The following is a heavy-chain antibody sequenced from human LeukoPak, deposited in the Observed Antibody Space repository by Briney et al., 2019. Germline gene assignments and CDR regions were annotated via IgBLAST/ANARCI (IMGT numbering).Heavy chain of an antibody. V-gene: IGHV3-30*02. CDR2: IRYDGNMK. CDR3: AKGGYGGSYHPNHNWFDP. CDR1: GFTFTNYC. D-gene: IGHD1-26*01. J-gene: IGHJ5*02. Sequence: GGXLXXXCAASGFTFTNYCLHWVRQAPGKGLEXVAFIRYDGNMKYYADSVKGGFTISRDNSKNKLYMQMNRLRDEDTALYYCAKGGYGGSYHPNHNWFDPWGQGTLVTVSS.